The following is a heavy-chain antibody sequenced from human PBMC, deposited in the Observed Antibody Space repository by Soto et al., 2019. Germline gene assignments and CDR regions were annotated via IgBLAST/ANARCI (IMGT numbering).Heavy chain of an antibody. V-gene: IGHV1-18*01. CDR1: GYIFVNYG. Sequence: QVQLVQSGDEVKKPGASVKVSCKASGYIFVNYGIAWVRQAPRQGLEWMGWISPYTGNTHSASKVQGRLTITTDTSTGTASMDLGSLTSDDTAVYYCVMGDNYGTPTPQDVLGQATTVTVAS. CDR3: VMGDNYGTPTPQDV. CDR2: ISPYTGNT. D-gene: IGHD3-16*01. J-gene: IGHJ6*02.